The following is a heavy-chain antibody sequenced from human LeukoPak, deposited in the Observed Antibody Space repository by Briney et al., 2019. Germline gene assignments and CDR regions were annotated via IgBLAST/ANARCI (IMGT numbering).Heavy chain of an antibody. CDR2: ISWNSGSI. CDR1: GFTFDDYA. J-gene: IGHJ3*02. V-gene: IGHV3-9*01. Sequence: PGRSLRLSCAASGFTFDDYAMHWVRQAPGKGLEWVSGISWNSGSIGYADSVKGRFTISRDNAKNSLYLQMNSLRAEDTAVYYCAREGRRAFDIWGQGTMVTVSS. CDR3: AREGRRAFDI.